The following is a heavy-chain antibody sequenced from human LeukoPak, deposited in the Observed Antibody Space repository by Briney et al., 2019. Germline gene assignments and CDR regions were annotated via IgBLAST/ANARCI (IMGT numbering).Heavy chain of an antibody. CDR1: GFTFSSYG. CDR3: AKSGVVSAAFDI. CDR2: IWYDGSNK. Sequence: GGPLRLSCAASGFTFSSYGMHWVRQAPGKGLEWVAVIWYDGSNKYYADSVKGRFTISRDNSKNTLYLQMNSLRAEDTAVYYCAKSGVVSAAFDIWGQGTMVTVSS. D-gene: IGHD3-10*01. V-gene: IGHV3-33*06. J-gene: IGHJ3*02.